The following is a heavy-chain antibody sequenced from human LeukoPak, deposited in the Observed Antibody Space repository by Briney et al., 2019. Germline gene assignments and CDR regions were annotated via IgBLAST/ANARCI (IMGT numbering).Heavy chain of an antibody. D-gene: IGHD6-19*01. J-gene: IGHJ4*02. CDR2: ISYDGSNK. V-gene: IGHV3-30*18. CDR3: AKDLVRGGSGWYPLDY. CDR1: GFTFSSYC. Sequence: GGSLRLSCAASGFTFSSYCMHWVRQAPGKGLEGVAVISYDGSNKYYADSVKGRFTISRDNSKNTLYLQMSGLRAEDTAVYCCAKDLVRGGSGWYPLDYWGQGTLVTVSS.